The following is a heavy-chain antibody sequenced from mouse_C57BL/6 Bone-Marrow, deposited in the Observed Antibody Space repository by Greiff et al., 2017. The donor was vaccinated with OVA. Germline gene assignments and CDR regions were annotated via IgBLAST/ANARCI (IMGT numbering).Heavy chain of an antibody. V-gene: IGHV8-8*01. Sequence: QVTLKESGPGILQPSQTLSLTCSFSGFSLSTFGMGVGWIRPPSGKGLEWLAHIWWGGDKYYNPVLKSRLTISMDTSKNQVFLKIANVDTADTATYYCARIYYHYYCDYWGQGTTLTVSS. CDR3: ARIYYHYYCDY. J-gene: IGHJ2*01. CDR1: GFSLSTFGMG. D-gene: IGHD2-4*01. CDR2: IWWGGDK.